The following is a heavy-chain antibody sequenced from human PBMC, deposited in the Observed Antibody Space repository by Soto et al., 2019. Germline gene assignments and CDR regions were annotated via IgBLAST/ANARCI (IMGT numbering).Heavy chain of an antibody. CDR3: ARQAYSSAWYWFDP. V-gene: IGHV4-59*08. D-gene: IGHD6-19*01. J-gene: IGHJ5*02. CDR2: IYYSGST. CDR1: GGSVYSYS. Sequence: SETLSLTCAVSGGSVYSYSWSWIRQPPGKGLEWIGYIYYSGSTSYNPSLQSRVTISLDASKNQFSLKVTSVTAADTAVYYCARQAYSSAWYWFDPWGQGTLVTVSS.